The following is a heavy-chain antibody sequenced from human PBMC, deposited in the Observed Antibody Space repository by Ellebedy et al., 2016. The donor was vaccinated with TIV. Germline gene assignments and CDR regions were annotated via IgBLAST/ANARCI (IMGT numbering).Heavy chain of an antibody. Sequence: AASVKVSRKTSGGTFNTYTVSRVRQAPGRGLEWMGGTIPSFGTPDYAQRFQGRVSISADESTSTAFMELSSLTSEDSAVYYCARGRVLDPFDIWGQGTMVIVSA. CDR2: TIPSFGTP. V-gene: IGHV1-69*13. CDR3: ARGRVLDPFDI. CDR1: GGTFNTYT. J-gene: IGHJ3*02. D-gene: IGHD4/OR15-4a*01.